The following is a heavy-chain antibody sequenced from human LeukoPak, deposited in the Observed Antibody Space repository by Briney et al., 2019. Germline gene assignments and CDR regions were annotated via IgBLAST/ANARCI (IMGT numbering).Heavy chain of an antibody. CDR2: IYHSGST. Sequence: SETLSLTCTVSGGSISSGGYYWSWIRQPPGKGLEWIGYIYHSGSTYYNPSLKSRVTISVDKSKNQFSLNVSSVTAADTAVYYCARHHIVSSSWDEGAFDIWGQGTLVTVSS. CDR1: GGSISSGGYY. D-gene: IGHD6-13*01. J-gene: IGHJ3*02. CDR3: ARHHIVSSSWDEGAFDI. V-gene: IGHV4-30-2*01.